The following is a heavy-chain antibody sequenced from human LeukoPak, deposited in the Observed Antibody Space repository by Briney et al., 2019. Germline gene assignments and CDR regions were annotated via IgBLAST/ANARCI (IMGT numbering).Heavy chain of an antibody. V-gene: IGHV4-59*08. Sequence: SETLSLTCTVSGGSISSYYWSWIRQPPGKGLEWIGYIYYSGSTNYNPSLKSRVTISVDTSKNQFSLKLSSVTAADTAVYYCARNRGGAGTFWFDPWGQGTLVTVSP. CDR3: ARNRGGAGTFWFDP. D-gene: IGHD6-19*01. J-gene: IGHJ5*02. CDR1: GGSISSYY. CDR2: IYYSGST.